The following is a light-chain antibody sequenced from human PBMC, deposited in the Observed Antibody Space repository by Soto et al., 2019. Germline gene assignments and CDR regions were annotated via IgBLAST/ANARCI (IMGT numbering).Light chain of an antibody. V-gene: IGKV1-39*01. CDR3: QQSYSSRFT. Sequence: DIQMTQSPSSLSASVGDRVTITCRASHNISNYLNWYQQKPGKAPKLLIYTASDLQTGVPSRFSGSGSGTDFTLTISSLQHEDFATYCCQQSYSSRFTFGPGTKGDIK. J-gene: IGKJ3*01. CDR2: TAS. CDR1: HNISNY.